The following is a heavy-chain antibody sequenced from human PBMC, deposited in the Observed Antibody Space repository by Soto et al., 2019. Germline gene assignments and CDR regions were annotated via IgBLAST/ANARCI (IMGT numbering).Heavy chain of an antibody. V-gene: IGHV2-5*02. CDR2: IYWDDGK. CDR1: GFSPSTSGVG. Sequence: ACPSLVNPTKTLPLTCTFSGFSPSTSGVGVGWIRQPPGKALEWLALIYWDDGKRYSPSLKSRLTITKDTSKNQVVLTMTNMDPVDTATYYCAHSNKYYDILTGPGLFDIWGQGTMVTV. J-gene: IGHJ3*02. CDR3: AHSNKYYDILTGPGLFDI. D-gene: IGHD3-9*01.